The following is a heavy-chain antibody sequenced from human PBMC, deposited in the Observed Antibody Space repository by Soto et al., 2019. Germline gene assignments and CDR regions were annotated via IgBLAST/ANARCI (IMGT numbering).Heavy chain of an antibody. CDR3: ARVREYSSSSSYYYGMDV. D-gene: IGHD6-6*01. Sequence: QVQLVQSGAEVKKPGSSVKVSCKASGGTFSSYAISWVRQAPGQGLEWMGGIIPIFGTANYAQKFQGRVTITADESTITAYMELSSLRSEDTAVYYCARVREYSSSSSYYYGMDVWGQGTTVTVSS. V-gene: IGHV1-69*01. CDR2: IIPIFGTA. J-gene: IGHJ6*02. CDR1: GGTFSSYA.